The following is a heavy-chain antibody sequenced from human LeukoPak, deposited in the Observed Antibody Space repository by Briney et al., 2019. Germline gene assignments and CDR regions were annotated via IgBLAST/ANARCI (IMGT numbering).Heavy chain of an antibody. V-gene: IGHV1-8*01. D-gene: IGHD3-22*01. CDR3: ARDYYDSSGYAYYFDY. Sequence: ASVKVSCKASGYTFTSYDINWVRQATGQGLEWMGWMNPNSGNTGYAQKFQGRVTMTRNTSISTAYMELSSLRSEDTAVYYCARDYYDSSGYAYYFDYWGQGTLVTVSS. J-gene: IGHJ4*02. CDR1: GYTFTSYD. CDR2: MNPNSGNT.